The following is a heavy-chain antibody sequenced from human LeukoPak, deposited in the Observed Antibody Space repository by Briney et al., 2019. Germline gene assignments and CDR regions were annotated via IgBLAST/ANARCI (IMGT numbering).Heavy chain of an antibody. CDR3: ARNSPRDIAGRQFLPGVLALLSQCDNCFDP. J-gene: IGHJ5*02. V-gene: IGHV1-18*04. CDR2: TNPYKGTS. CDR1: GYTFTNYG. Sequence: ASVKVSCKASGYTFTNYGISWVRQAPGQGLEWIGWTNPYKGTSNYAQKFQGRVTMTTDTSTSTASMELRSLSSDDAAVYYCARNSPRDIAGRQFLPGVLALLSQCDNCFDPWGQGTLVSVSS. D-gene: IGHD3-3*02.